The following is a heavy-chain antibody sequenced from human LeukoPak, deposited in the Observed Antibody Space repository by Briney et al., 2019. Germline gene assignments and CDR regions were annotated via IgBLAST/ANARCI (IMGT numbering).Heavy chain of an antibody. CDR3: ARVFYDSRGHYYDY. V-gene: IGHV3-64*01. CDR2: INGNGGST. Sequence: GGSLRLSCAASGFSFSTSGMHWVRQAPGKGLEYVSAINGNGGSTYYASSVKGRFTISRDNSKKTPYLQMGSPRAEDIAVYYGARVFYDSRGHYYDYWGQGTLVSVSS. D-gene: IGHD3-22*01. CDR1: GFSFSTSG. J-gene: IGHJ4*02.